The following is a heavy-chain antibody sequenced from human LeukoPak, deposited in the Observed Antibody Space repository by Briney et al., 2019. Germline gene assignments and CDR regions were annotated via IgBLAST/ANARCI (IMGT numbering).Heavy chain of an antibody. D-gene: IGHD3-22*01. CDR2: INADASEK. V-gene: IGHV3-7*01. CDR3: ARGGIVVTPMNWFDP. CDR1: TLPFTKSW. J-gene: IGHJ5*02. Sequence: GGSLRLSCTASTLPFTKSWMTWVRQAPGKGLEWVAKINADASEKYYADSVRGRFTISRDNAKNSLYLQMNSLGVEDTAVYYCARGGIVVTPMNWFDPWGQGTLVTVSS.